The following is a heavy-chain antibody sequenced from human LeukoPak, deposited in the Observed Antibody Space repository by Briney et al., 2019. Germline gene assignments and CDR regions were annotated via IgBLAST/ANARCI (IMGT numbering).Heavy chain of an antibody. CDR3: ARVLGIAAAGMYFDL. D-gene: IGHD6-25*01. V-gene: IGHV3-66*02. CDR2: MSGSGGST. CDR1: GFTVSSNY. Sequence: GGSLRLSCAASGFTVSSNYMSWVRQAPGKGLEWVSGMSGSGGSTYYADSVKGRFTISRDNPKNTLYLQMNSLRTDDTAVYYCARVLGIAAAGMYFDLWGRGTVVTVSS. J-gene: IGHJ2*01.